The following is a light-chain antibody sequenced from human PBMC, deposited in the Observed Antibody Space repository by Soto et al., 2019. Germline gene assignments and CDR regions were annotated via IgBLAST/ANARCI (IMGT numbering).Light chain of an antibody. Sequence: DIVMTQSPLSLPVTPGEPASISCRSSQSLLHSNGYNYLDWYLQKPGQSPQLLIYLGSNRASGVPDRFSGSGSGTDFTLKISRVEAEDVGVYYWMQALQTPWTFGQGTKLEIK. V-gene: IGKV2-28*01. CDR2: LGS. J-gene: IGKJ1*01. CDR3: MQALQTPWT. CDR1: QSLLHSNGYNY.